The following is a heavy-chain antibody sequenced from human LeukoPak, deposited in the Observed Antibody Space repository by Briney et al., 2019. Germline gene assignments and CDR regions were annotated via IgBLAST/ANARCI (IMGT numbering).Heavy chain of an antibody. CDR3: ATTVVTVRWFDP. Sequence: SETLSLTCTVSGGSISSSSYYWGWIRQPPGRGLEWIGSIYYSGSTYYNPPLKSRVTISVDTSKNQFSLKLSSVTAADTAVYYCATTVVTVRWFDPWGQGTLVTVSS. V-gene: IGHV4-39*07. J-gene: IGHJ5*02. CDR2: IYYSGST. CDR1: GGSISSSSYY. D-gene: IGHD4-23*01.